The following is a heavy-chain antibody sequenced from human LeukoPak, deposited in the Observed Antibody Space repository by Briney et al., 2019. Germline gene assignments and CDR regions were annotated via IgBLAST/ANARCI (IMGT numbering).Heavy chain of an antibody. CDR2: IYYSGAT. J-gene: IGHJ3*02. V-gene: IGHV4-39*01. CDR1: GGSISSSNYY. Sequence: SETLSLTCTVSGGSISSSNYYWVWIRQPPGKGLQWIGSIYYSGATYYNPSLESRVTMSVDTSKNQFSLKLSSVTAADTAVYYCTRHSSDDAFDIWGQGTMVTVSS. CDR3: TRHSSDDAFDI. D-gene: IGHD2-15*01.